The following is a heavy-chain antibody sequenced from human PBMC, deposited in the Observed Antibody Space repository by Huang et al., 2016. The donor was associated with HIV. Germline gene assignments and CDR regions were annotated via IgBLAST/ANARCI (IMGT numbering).Heavy chain of an antibody. J-gene: IGHJ4*02. V-gene: IGHV3-74*01. CDR1: GFTFSSYW. CDR2: INSDGSSS. Sequence: EVQLVESGGGLVQPGGSLRLSCAASGFTFSSYWMHGVLQDPGKGRVWVSRINSDGSSSGYAESVKSRFTISRDNAKNTLYLQMNSLRAEYTAVYYCVRDPRIQSWLNYFDYWGQGTLVSVSS. CDR3: VRDPRIQSWLNYFDY. D-gene: IGHD3-22*01.